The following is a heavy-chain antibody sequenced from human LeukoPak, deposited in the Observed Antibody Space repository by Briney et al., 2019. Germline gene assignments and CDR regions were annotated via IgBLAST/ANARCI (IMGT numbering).Heavy chain of an antibody. V-gene: IGHV1-18*01. J-gene: IGHJ5*02. CDR3: ARVPGIAPGENWFDP. Sequence: ASVKVSCKASGYTFTSYGISWVRQAPGQGLEWMEWISAYNGNTNYAQKLQGRVTMTTDTSTSTAYMELRSLRSDDTAVYYCARVPGIAPGENWFDPWGQGTLVTVSS. CDR2: ISAYNGNT. CDR1: GYTFTSYG. D-gene: IGHD1-1*01.